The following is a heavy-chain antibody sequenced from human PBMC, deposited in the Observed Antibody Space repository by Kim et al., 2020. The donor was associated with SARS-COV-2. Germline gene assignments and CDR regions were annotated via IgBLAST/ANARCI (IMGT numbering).Heavy chain of an antibody. CDR2: ISGSGGST. D-gene: IGHD6-6*01. CDR3: AKLYRGRVAAHQGFDY. J-gene: IGHJ4*02. V-gene: IGHV3-23*01. Sequence: GGSLRLSCAASGFTFSSYAMSWVRQAPGKGLEWVSAISGSGGSTYYADSVKGRFTISRDNSKNTLYLQMNSLRAEDTAVYYCAKLYRGRVAAHQGFDYWGQGTLVTVSS. CDR1: GFTFSSYA.